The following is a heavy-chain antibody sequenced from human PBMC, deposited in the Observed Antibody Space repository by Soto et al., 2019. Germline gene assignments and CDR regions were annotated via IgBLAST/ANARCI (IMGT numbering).Heavy chain of an antibody. CDR1: GGTFSSYA. CDR3: ARGIFGVVGPHYYYYGMDV. Sequence: SVKVSCKASGGTFSSYAISLLLQAPVQVLEWMGGIIPIFGTANYAQKFQGRVTITAGKSTSTAYMELSSLRSEDTAVYYCARGIFGVVGPHYYYYGMDVWGQGTTVTVSS. CDR2: IIPIFGTA. D-gene: IGHD3-3*01. V-gene: IGHV1-69*06. J-gene: IGHJ6*02.